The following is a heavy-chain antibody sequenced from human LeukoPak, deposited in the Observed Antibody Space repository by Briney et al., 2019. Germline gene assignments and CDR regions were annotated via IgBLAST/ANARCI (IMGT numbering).Heavy chain of an antibody. D-gene: IGHD6-19*01. CDR2: IYSGGST. CDR3: ARGDSSYAFDI. V-gene: IGHV3-53*01. CDR1: GFTVSSNY. Sequence: GGSLRLSCAGSGFTVSSNYMSWVRQAPGKGLEWVSVIYSGGSTYYADSVKGRFTISRDNSKNTLYLQMNSLRAEDTAVYYCARGDSSYAFDIWGQGTMVTVSS. J-gene: IGHJ3*02.